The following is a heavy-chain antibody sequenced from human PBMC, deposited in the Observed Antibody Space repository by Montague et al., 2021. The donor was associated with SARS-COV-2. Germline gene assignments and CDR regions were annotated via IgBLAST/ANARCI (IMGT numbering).Heavy chain of an antibody. CDR2: IYTSGST. V-gene: IGHV4-61*02. CDR3: ARADFWSGYLYFDY. CDR1: GGFISSGSYY. Sequence: TLSLTCTVSGGFISSGSYYWSWIRQPAGKGLEWIGRIYTSGSTNYNPSLKSRVTISVDTSKNQFSLKLSSVTAADTAVYYCARADFWSGYLYFDYWGQGTLVTVSS. J-gene: IGHJ4*02. D-gene: IGHD3-3*01.